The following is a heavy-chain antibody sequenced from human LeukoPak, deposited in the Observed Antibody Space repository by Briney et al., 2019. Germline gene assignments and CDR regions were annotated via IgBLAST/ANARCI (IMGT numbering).Heavy chain of an antibody. Sequence: PGRSLRLSCAASGFIFRNYGMHWVRQAPGKGLEWVAVIWYDGSNKYYADSVKGRFTISRDNSKNTLYLQMNSLRAEDTAVYYCAKDFYVWGSYPADYWGQGTLVTVSS. CDR2: IWYDGSNK. CDR1: GFIFRNYG. J-gene: IGHJ4*02. D-gene: IGHD3-16*02. CDR3: AKDFYVWGSYPADY. V-gene: IGHV3-33*06.